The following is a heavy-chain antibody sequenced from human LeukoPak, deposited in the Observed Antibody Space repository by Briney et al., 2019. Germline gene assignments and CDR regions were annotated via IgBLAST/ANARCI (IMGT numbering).Heavy chain of an antibody. V-gene: IGHV4-39*01. CDR1: GGSISSSSYY. J-gene: IGHJ5*02. CDR2: IYYSGST. Sequence: PSETLSLTCTVSGGSISSSSYYWGCIRQPPGKGLDGIGSIYYSGSTYYNPSLKSRVTISVDTPKNQFSLKLSSVTAADTAVYYCARLIAAAGTEWFDPWGQGTLVTVSS. D-gene: IGHD6-13*01. CDR3: ARLIAAAGTEWFDP.